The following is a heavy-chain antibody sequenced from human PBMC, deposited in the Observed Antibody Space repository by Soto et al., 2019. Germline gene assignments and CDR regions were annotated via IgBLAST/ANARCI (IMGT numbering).Heavy chain of an antibody. CDR3: ARDQGSHPGD. Sequence: QVPLQESGPGLVRPSGTLSLTCAVSGGSISSNNWWSWVRQPPGKGLEWIGEIYHSGSTNYNPSLKSRVTMSVVPSKNLFSLTLNSVTAADTAFYYCARDQGSHPGDWGQGTLVSVSS. V-gene: IGHV4-4*02. CDR2: IYHSGST. J-gene: IGHJ4*02. D-gene: IGHD6-13*01. CDR1: GGSISSNNW.